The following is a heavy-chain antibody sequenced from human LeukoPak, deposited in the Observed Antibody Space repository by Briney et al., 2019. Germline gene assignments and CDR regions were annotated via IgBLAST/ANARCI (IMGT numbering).Heavy chain of an antibody. V-gene: IGHV4-34*01. Sequence: SETLSLTCAVYGGSFSGYYWSWIRQPPGKGLEWIGEINHSGSTNYNPSLKSRVTISVDTSKNQFSLKLSSVTAADTTVYYCARAPERWYSYGSYTYYYMDVWGKGTTVTVSS. CDR2: INHSGST. D-gene: IGHD5-18*01. CDR1: GGSFSGYY. J-gene: IGHJ6*03. CDR3: ARAPERWYSYGSYTYYYMDV.